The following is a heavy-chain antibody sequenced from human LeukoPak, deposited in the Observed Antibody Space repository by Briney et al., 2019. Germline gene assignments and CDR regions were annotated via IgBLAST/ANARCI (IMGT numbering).Heavy chain of an antibody. CDR3: AIDGYYDSRGY. V-gene: IGHV3-7*01. CDR2: INQDGSEK. J-gene: IGHJ4*02. Sequence: GGSLRLSCAGSGFTFSDFWMTWVRETPGRGLEWVANINQDGSEKNYVDSVKGRFTISRDNAKNSLYLQMNSLRAEDTAVYYCAIDGYYDSRGYWGQGTLVTVSS. D-gene: IGHD3-22*01. CDR1: GFTFSDFW.